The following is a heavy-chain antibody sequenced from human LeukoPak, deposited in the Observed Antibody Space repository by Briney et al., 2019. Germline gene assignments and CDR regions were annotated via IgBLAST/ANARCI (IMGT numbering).Heavy chain of an antibody. D-gene: IGHD1-20*01. CDR3: ARDLTGGNWFDP. CDR1: GFTVSSNY. J-gene: IGHJ5*02. V-gene: IGHV3-53*01. CDR2: IYSGGST. Sequence: GGSLRLSCAASGFTVSSNYRSWVRQAPGKGREWVSVIYSGGSTYYANAVTGRLTISRNNSKNPLYLQMNSLRAEDTAVYYCARDLTGGNWFDPWGQGTLVTVSS.